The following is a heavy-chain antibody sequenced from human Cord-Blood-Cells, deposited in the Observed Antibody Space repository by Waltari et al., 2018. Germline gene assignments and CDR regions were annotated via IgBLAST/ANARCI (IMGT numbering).Heavy chain of an antibody. V-gene: IGHV4-39*01. D-gene: IGHD3-3*01. CDR3: ARRDFWSGYYDY. J-gene: IGHJ4*02. CDR2: IYYSGST. Sequence: QLQLQESGPGLVKPSETLSLTCTVSGGSISSSSYYWGWIRQPPGKGLEWIGSIYYSGSTYYNPSIKSRVTISVDTSKNQFSLKLSSVTAADTAVYYCARRDFWSGYYDYWGQGTLVTVSS. CDR1: GGSISSSSYY.